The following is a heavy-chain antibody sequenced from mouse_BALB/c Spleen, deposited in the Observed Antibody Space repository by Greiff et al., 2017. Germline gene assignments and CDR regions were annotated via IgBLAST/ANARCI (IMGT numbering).Heavy chain of an antibody. J-gene: IGHJ2*01. D-gene: IGHD1-1*01. Sequence: QVQLQQPGSVLVRPGASVKLSCKASGYTFTSSWMNWVKQRPGQGLEWIGQIYPGDGDTNYNGKFKGKATLTADKSSSTAYMQLSSLTSEDSAVYFCARSGVLPEDYFDYWGQGTTLTVSS. CDR1: GYTFTSSW. CDR3: ARSGVLPEDYFDY. CDR2: IYPGDGDT. V-gene: IGHV1-80*01.